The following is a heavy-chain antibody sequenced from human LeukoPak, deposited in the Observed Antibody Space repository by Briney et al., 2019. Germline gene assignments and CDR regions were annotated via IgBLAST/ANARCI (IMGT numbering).Heavy chain of an antibody. Sequence: SGTLSLTCAVSGGSISSSNWWSWVRQPPGKGLEWIGEIYHSGSTYYSPSLKSRVTISVDRSKNQFSLKLSSVTAADTAVYYCARATIFNWFDPWGQGTLVTVSS. J-gene: IGHJ5*02. D-gene: IGHD3-3*01. CDR3: ARATIFNWFDP. CDR2: IYHSGST. CDR1: GGSISSSNW. V-gene: IGHV4-4*02.